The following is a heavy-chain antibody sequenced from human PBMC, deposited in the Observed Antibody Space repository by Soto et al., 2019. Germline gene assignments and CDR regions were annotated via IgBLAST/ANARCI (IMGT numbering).Heavy chain of an antibody. V-gene: IGHV1-58*01. Sequence: SVKVSCKASGFTFTSSALQWVRQARGQRLEWIGWIVVGSGNTNYAQKFQERVTITRDMSTSTAYMELSSLRSEDTAVYYCAADTVLRYFDWPAIDYWGQGTLVTVSS. J-gene: IGHJ4*02. D-gene: IGHD3-9*01. CDR3: AADTVLRYFDWPAIDY. CDR1: GFTFTSSA. CDR2: IVVGSGNT.